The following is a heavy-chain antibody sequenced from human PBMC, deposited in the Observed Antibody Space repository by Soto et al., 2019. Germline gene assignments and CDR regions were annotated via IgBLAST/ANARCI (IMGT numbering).Heavy chain of an antibody. Sequence: LGESLKISCQGSGYSFTSYWISWVRQMPGKGLEWMGRIDPSDSYTTYSPSFQGHVTISADKSISTAYLQWSSLKASDTAMYYWARHYYDSSNYGAFWGQGTLVTVSS. V-gene: IGHV5-10-1*01. D-gene: IGHD3-22*01. J-gene: IGHJ4*02. CDR1: GYSFTSYW. CDR2: IDPSDSYT. CDR3: ARHYYDSSNYGAF.